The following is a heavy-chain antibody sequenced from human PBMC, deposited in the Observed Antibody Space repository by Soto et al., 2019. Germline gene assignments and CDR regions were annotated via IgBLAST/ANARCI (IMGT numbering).Heavy chain of an antibody. Sequence: SCKASGGTFSSYAMHWVRQAPGKGLEWVAVISYDGSNKYYADSVKGRFTISRDNSKIMLYLQMNSLRAEDTAVYYCASGGRPGYYYYYYGMDVWGQGTTVTVSS. CDR3: ASGGRPGYYYYYYGMDV. V-gene: IGHV3-30*14. D-gene: IGHD3-10*01. J-gene: IGHJ6*02. CDR2: ISYDGSNK. CDR1: GGTFSSYA.